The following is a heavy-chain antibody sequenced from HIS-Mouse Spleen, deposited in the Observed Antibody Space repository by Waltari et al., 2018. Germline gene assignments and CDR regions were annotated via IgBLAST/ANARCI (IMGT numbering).Heavy chain of an antibody. CDR3: AREIPYSSSWYDWYFDL. Sequence: QLQLQESGPGLVKPSETLSLTCTVSGGSISSSSYYWGWIRQPPGKGLERIGRIYYSGSTYYNPSPKSRVTISVDTSKNQFALKLSSVTAADTAVYYCAREIPYSSSWYDWYFDLWGRGTLVTVSS. D-gene: IGHD6-13*01. J-gene: IGHJ2*01. CDR1: GGSISSSSYY. V-gene: IGHV4-39*07. CDR2: IYYSGST.